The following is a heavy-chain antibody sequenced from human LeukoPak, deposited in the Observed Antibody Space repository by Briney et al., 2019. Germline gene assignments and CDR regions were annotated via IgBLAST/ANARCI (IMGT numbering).Heavy chain of an antibody. D-gene: IGHD4-17*01. J-gene: IGHJ6*02. CDR3: ARNGVRATVTTGYYYGMDV. CDR2: INPSGGST. CDR1: GYTFTSNY. Sequence: ASVKVSCKASGYTFTSNYIHWVRQDPGQGLEWMGIINPSGGSTSYAQKFQGRVTMTRDTSTSTVYMELSSLRSEDTAVYYCARNGVRATVTTGYYYGMDVWGQGTTVTVSS. V-gene: IGHV1-46*01.